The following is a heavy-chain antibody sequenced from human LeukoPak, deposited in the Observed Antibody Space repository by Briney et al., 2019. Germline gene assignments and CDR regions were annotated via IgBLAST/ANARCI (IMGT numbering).Heavy chain of an antibody. Sequence: GSLRLSCAASGFSFSDYYMSWIRQAPGKGLEWLSYISSSGSTIHYADSVKGRFTISRDNAKNSLYLQMNSLRAEDTAIYYCARQSGTMVTTRFDYWGQGTLVTVSS. D-gene: IGHD4-17*01. J-gene: IGHJ4*02. CDR2: ISSSGSTI. CDR1: GFSFSDYY. CDR3: ARQSGTMVTTRFDY. V-gene: IGHV3-11*04.